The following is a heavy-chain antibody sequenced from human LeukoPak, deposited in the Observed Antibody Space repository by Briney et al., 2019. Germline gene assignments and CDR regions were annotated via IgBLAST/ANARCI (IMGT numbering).Heavy chain of an antibody. Sequence: SETLSLTCTVSGGSISSYYWSWIRQPPGKGLEWIGYIYYSGSTNYNPSLKSRVPISVDTSKSQFSLKLSSVTAADTAVYYCASGEYCGGDCQGAFDIWGQGTMVTVSS. D-gene: IGHD2-21*02. V-gene: IGHV4-59*01. CDR2: IYYSGST. CDR1: GGSISSYY. J-gene: IGHJ3*02. CDR3: ASGEYCGGDCQGAFDI.